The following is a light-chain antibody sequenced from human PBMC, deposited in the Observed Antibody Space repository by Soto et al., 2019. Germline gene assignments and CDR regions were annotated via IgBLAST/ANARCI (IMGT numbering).Light chain of an antibody. Sequence: SYELTQPPSVSVAPGKTARITCGGNNIGSKSVHWYQQKPGQAPVLVIYYDSDRPSGIPERFSGSNSGNTATLTISRVEAGDEADYYCQVWHSSSDDPHYVFGTGTKLTVL. CDR2: YDS. CDR3: QVWHSSSDDPHYV. CDR1: NIGSKS. J-gene: IGLJ1*01. V-gene: IGLV3-21*04.